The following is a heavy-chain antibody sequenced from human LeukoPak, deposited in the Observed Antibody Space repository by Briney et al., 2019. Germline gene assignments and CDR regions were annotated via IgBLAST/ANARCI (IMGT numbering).Heavy chain of an antibody. V-gene: IGHV4-38-2*02. CDR1: GYSISSGYY. CDR2: IYHSGST. J-gene: IGHJ4*02. CDR3: ARTLGDYGSGSYYY. Sequence: SETLSLTCTVSGYSISSGYYWGWIRQPPGKGREWIGSIYHSGSTYYNPSLKSRVTISVDTSKNQFSLKLSSVTAADTAVYYCARTLGDYGSGSYYYWGQGTLVTVSS. D-gene: IGHD3-10*01.